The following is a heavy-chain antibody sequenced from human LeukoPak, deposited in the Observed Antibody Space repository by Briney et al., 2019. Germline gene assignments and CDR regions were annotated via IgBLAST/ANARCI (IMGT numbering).Heavy chain of an antibody. D-gene: IGHD5-18*01. J-gene: IGHJ4*02. Sequence: SETLSLTCTVSGDTISGSYWSWLRQPPGKGLEWIGYIYSSGNTKYNPSLKTRVIISVDTSKNQFSLKLSSVTAADTAVYYCARTYSYGHTPPYFDYWGQGTLVTVSS. CDR2: IYSSGNT. V-gene: IGHV4-59*08. CDR1: GDTISGSY. CDR3: ARTYSYGHTPPYFDY.